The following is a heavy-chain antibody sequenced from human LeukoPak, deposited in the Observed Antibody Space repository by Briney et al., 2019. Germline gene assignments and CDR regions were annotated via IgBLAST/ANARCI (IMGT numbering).Heavy chain of an antibody. J-gene: IGHJ4*02. D-gene: IGHD2-2*03. CDR1: GGSISSATSY. CDR3: ARHGSTDYFDY. Sequence: PSETLSLTCAVSGGSISSATSYWGWIRQPPGKGLEWLGRIYYSGSTFYNPSLKSRVTISVDTSKNQFPLRLSSVTAADTAVYYCARHGSTDYFDYWGQGTLVTVSS. CDR2: IYYSGST. V-gene: IGHV4-39*01.